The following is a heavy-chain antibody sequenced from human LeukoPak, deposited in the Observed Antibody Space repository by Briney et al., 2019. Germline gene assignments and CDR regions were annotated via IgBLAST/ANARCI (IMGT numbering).Heavy chain of an antibody. D-gene: IGHD3-10*01. J-gene: IGHJ4*02. CDR3: ARVTYGSGTYGAFDY. Sequence: GGSLRLSCAASGFTVSSNYMSWVRQAPGKGLEWVSVIYSGGSTYYADSVKGRFTISRDNSKNTLYLQMNSLRAEDTAVYYCARVTYGSGTYGAFDYWGQGTLVTVSS. CDR2: IYSGGST. V-gene: IGHV3-53*01. CDR1: GFTVSSNY.